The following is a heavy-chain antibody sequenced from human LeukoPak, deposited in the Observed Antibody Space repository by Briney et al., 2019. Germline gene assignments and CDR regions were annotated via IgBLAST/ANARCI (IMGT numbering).Heavy chain of an antibody. V-gene: IGHV4-4*07. Sequence: SETLSLTCTVSGGSISSYYWSWIRQPAGKGLEWIGRIYSSGSANYNPSFKSRVTMSVDTSKNQFSLKLSSMTAADTAVYYCARDGSVNIMAAVRWFDPWGQGTLVTVSS. CDR1: GGSISSYY. CDR3: ARDGSVNIMAAVRWFDP. CDR2: IYSSGSA. D-gene: IGHD5-12*01. J-gene: IGHJ5*02.